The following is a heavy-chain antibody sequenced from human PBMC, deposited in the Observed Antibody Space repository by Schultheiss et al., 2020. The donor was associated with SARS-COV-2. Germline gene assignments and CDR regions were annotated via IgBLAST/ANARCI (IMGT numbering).Heavy chain of an antibody. CDR2: INHSGST. CDR3: ARDGAVAGMGNDY. V-gene: IGHV4-34*01. CDR1: GYSISSGYY. D-gene: IGHD6-19*01. J-gene: IGHJ4*02. Sequence: SETLSLTCAVSGYSISSGYYWSWIRQPPGKGLEWIGEINHSGSTNYNPSLKSRVTISVDTSKNQFSLKLSSVTAADTAVYYCARDGAVAGMGNDYWGQGTLVTVSS.